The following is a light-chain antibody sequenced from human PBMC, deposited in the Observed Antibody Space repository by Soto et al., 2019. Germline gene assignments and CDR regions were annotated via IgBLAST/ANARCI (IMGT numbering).Light chain of an antibody. CDR2: EVT. CDR1: SSDVGGYDY. CDR3: SSYTSSSPLV. V-gene: IGLV2-14*01. J-gene: IGLJ3*02. Sequence: QSAPTQPASVSGSPGQSITISCTGTSSDVGGYDYVSWYQQHPGKAPKLLIYEVTNRPSGVSSRFSGSKSGNTASLTISGLQAEDEADYYCSSYTSSSPLVFGGGTKVTVL.